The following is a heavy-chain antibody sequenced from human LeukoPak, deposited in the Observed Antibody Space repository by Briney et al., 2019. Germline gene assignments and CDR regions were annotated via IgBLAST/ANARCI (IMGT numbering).Heavy chain of an antibody. CDR2: IYYSGST. D-gene: IGHD3-3*01. Sequence: PSETLSLTCSVSGGSISGYYWSWIRQPPGKGLEWIGYIYYSGSTNYNPSLKSRVTISVDTSKIQFSLNLTSVTAADTAVYYCARDFGSGREEGWFDPWGQGTLVTVSS. J-gene: IGHJ5*02. V-gene: IGHV4-59*01. CDR1: GGSISGYY. CDR3: ARDFGSGREEGWFDP.